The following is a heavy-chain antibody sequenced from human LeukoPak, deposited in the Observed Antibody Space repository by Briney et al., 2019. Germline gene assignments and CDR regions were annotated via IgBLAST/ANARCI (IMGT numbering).Heavy chain of an antibody. CDR1: GFTFTSYA. V-gene: IGHV3-23*01. Sequence: GGSLRLSCAASGFTFTSYAMTWVRQAPGKGLEWVSAISGSGDNTYYADSVKGRFTISRDNSKNTLYLQMNSLRAEDTAVYYCAKERVGATTGPDYWGQGTLVTVSS. D-gene: IGHD1-26*01. CDR3: AKERVGATTGPDY. CDR2: ISGSGDNT. J-gene: IGHJ4*02.